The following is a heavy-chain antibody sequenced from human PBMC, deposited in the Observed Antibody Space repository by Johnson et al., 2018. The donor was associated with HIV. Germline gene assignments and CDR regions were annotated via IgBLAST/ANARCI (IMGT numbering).Heavy chain of an antibody. CDR1: GFTFDDYG. D-gene: IGHD6-25*01. CDR2: INWNGGST. Sequence: VQLVESGGGLVQPWGSLRLSCAASGFTFDDYGMTWVRQAPGKGLEWVSGINWNGGSTGYADSVKGRFTISRDDAKNSLYLQMNSARAEDTALYYCAKDMTPSQRAAFDIWGQGTMVTVSA. CDR3: AKDMTPSQRAAFDI. V-gene: IGHV3-20*04. J-gene: IGHJ3*02.